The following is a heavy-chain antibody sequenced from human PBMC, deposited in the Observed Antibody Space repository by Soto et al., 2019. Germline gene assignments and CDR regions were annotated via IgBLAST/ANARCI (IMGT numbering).Heavy chain of an antibody. J-gene: IGHJ4*02. CDR3: ARDSRERGYYDNSGYYYPFDY. D-gene: IGHD3-22*01. CDR2: IIPMFGTA. Sequence: QVQLVQSGAEVKKPGSSVKVSCKASGGTFSSYAISWVRQAPGPGLEWMGGIIPMFGTANYAQKFQGRVTITADESTTTAYMELSSLRSEDTAVYYCARDSRERGYYDNSGYYYPFDYWGQGTLVTVSS. CDR1: GGTFSSYA. V-gene: IGHV1-69*01.